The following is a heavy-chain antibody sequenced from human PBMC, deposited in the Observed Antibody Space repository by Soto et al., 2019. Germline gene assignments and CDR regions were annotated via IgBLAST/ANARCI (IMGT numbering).Heavy chain of an antibody. J-gene: IGHJ3*02. Sequence: PSETLSLTGAVGGGSFRGYYWSWIRQPPGKGLEWIGGINHSGSTNYNPSLKSRVTISVDTSKNQFSLKLSSVTAADTAVYYCAGEGFDAFDIWGQGTMVT. CDR2: INHSGST. CDR3: AGEGFDAFDI. V-gene: IGHV4-34*01. CDR1: GGSFRGYY.